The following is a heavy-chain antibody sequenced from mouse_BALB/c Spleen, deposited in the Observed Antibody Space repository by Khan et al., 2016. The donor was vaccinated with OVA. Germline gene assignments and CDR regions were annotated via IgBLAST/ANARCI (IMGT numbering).Heavy chain of an antibody. CDR3: AGGFDGYSSLYAMDY. V-gene: IGHV2-6*02. CDR2: IWSDGST. D-gene: IGHD2-3*01. CDR1: GFSLTNYG. J-gene: IGHJ4*01. Sequence: QVQLKESGPGLVAPSQSLSITCTVSGFSLTNYGVHWVRQPPGKGLEWLVVIWSDGSTNYNSVLKSRLSISKDNSKSQVFLKMNSLQTDDTAIYYCAGGFDGYSSLYAMDYWGQGTSVTVSS.